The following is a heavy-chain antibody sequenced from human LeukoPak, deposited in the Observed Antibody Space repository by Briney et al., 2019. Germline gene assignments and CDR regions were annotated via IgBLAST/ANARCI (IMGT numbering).Heavy chain of an antibody. D-gene: IGHD6-13*01. CDR1: GFTFSSYW. J-gene: IGHJ6*02. CDR3: ARETAAFGSSWYYYYGMDV. V-gene: IGHV3-7*01. Sequence: GGSLRLSCAASGFTFSSYWMSWVRQAPGKGLEWVANIKQDGSEKYYVDSVKGRFTISRDNAKNSLYLQMNSLRAEDTAVYYCARETAAFGSSWYYYYGMDVWGQGTTVTVSS. CDR2: IKQDGSEK.